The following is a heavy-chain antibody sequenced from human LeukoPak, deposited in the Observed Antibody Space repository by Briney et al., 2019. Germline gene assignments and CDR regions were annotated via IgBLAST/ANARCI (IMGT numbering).Heavy chain of an antibody. Sequence: GGSLRLSCAASGFTFSDYYMSWIRQAPGKGLEWVSYISNSGSTIYYADSVKGRFTISRDNAKNSLFLQMNSLRAEDTAVYYCARDKAVGPTLLDYWGQGTLVTVSS. V-gene: IGHV3-11*04. J-gene: IGHJ4*02. CDR2: ISNSGSTI. CDR3: ARDKAVGPTLLDY. D-gene: IGHD1-26*01. CDR1: GFTFSDYY.